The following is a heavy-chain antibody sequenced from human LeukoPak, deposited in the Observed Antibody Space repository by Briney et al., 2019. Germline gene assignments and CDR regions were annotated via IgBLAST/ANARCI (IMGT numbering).Heavy chain of an antibody. J-gene: IGHJ4*02. Sequence: PGGSLRLSCAASGFTFSSYWMSWVRQAPGKGLEWVAVIWYDGSNKYYADSVKGRFTISRDNSKNTLYLQMNSLRAEDTAVYYCAREVEMATMVFDYWGQGTLVTVSS. CDR3: AREVEMATMVFDY. CDR2: IWYDGSNK. V-gene: IGHV3-33*08. D-gene: IGHD2-21*01. CDR1: GFTFSSYW.